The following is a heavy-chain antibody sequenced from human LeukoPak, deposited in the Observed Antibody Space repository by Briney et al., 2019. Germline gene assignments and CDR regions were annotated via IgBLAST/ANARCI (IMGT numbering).Heavy chain of an antibody. V-gene: IGHV4-34*01. CDR2: INHSGST. CDR1: GGSFSGYF. CDR3: ARGSENMERENYYYYGMDV. D-gene: IGHD1-1*01. Sequence: PSETLSLTCAVSGGSFSGYFWSWIRQSPGKGLELIGEINHSGSTNYAPSLKSRVTISVDTSKNQFSLKLSSVTAADTAVYYCARGSENMERENYYYYGMDVWGQGTTVTVSS. J-gene: IGHJ6*02.